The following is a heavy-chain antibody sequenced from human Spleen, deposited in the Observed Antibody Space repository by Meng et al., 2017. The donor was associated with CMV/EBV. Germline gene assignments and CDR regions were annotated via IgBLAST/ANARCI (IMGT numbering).Heavy chain of an antibody. CDR3: ARVSGYSSSWYGTADY. V-gene: IGHV4-4*07. D-gene: IGHD6-13*01. Sequence: SETLSLTCTVSGGSISSYYWSWIRQPAGKGLEWIGRIYTSGSTNYNPSLKSRVTMSVDTSKNQFSLKLSSVTAADTAVYYCARVSGYSSSWYGTADYWGQGTLVTVSS. J-gene: IGHJ4*02. CDR1: GGSISSYY. CDR2: IYTSGST.